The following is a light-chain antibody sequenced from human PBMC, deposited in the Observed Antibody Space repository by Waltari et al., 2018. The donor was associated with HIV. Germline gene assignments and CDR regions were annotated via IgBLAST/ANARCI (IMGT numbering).Light chain of an antibody. CDR1: ESLAHSDGNTY. CDR2: KIS. J-gene: IGKJ1*01. CDR3: MQVTQFPWT. Sequence: DIVMTQTPLTSSVTLGQPASISCKSSESLAHSDGNTYLTWLHQRPGQPPRLLIHKISSWFSGVPDRFSGSGAGTDFTLKISRVEPEDVGVYYCMQVTQFPWTFGQGTKVEIK. V-gene: IGKV2-24*01.